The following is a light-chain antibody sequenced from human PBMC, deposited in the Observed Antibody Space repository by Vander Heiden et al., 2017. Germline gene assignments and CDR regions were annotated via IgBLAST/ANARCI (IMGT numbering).Light chain of an antibody. J-gene: IGLJ2*01. Sequence: SSELTQDPAVSVALGQTVRITCQGDSLRSYYASWYQQKPGQAPVLVIYGKNNRHSGIPDRFSGSSSGNTASLTITGAQAEEEADYYCNSRDSRGNNLVVFGGGTKLTVL. V-gene: IGLV3-19*01. CDR3: NSRDSRGNNLVV. CDR2: GKN. CDR1: SLRSYY.